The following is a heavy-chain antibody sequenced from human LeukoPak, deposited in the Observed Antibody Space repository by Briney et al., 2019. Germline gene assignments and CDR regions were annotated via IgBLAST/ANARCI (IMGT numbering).Heavy chain of an antibody. V-gene: IGHV4-38-2*02. J-gene: IGHJ5*02. CDR2: IYHSGST. CDR1: GYSISSGYY. D-gene: IGHD3-10*01. CDR3: ARDHGPPLVHLWFGESKNWFDP. Sequence: KSSETLSLTCTVSGYSISSGYYWGWIRQPPGKGLEWIGRIYHSGSTYYNPSLKSRVTISVDTSKNQFSLKLSSVTAADTAVYYCARDHGPPLVHLWFGESKNWFDPWGQGTLVTVSS.